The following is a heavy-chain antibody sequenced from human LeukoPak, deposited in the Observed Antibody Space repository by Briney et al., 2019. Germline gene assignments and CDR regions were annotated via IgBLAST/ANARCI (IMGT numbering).Heavy chain of an antibody. D-gene: IGHD7-27*01. V-gene: IGHV1-18*01. Sequence: ASVTVSCKATGYTFTSYGISWVRQAPGQGLEWMGWISSNGDNTNYAQKLQGRVTMTTDTSTSTAYMELRSLRSDDTALYFCARDWGSIKVIADYWGQGTLVTVSS. CDR1: GYTFTSYG. J-gene: IGHJ4*02. CDR2: ISSNGDNT. CDR3: ARDWGSIKVIADY.